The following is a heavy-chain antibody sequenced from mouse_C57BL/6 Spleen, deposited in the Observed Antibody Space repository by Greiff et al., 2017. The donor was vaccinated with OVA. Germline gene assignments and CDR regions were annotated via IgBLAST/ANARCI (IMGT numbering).Heavy chain of an antibody. V-gene: IGHV5-17*01. CDR1: GFTFSDYG. J-gene: IGHJ3*01. CDR3: ARDGDYGFAY. Sequence: EVKLMESGGGLVKPGGSLKLSCAASGFTFSDYGMHWVRQAPEKGLEWVAYISSGSSTIYYADTVKCRFTISRDNAKNTLFLQMTSLRSEDTAMYYCARDGDYGFAYWGQGTLVTVSA. CDR2: ISSGSSTI. D-gene: IGHD2-4*01.